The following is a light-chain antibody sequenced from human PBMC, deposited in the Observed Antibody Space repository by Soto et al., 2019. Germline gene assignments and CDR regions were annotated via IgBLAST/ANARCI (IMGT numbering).Light chain of an antibody. CDR2: GAS. CDR1: QSVSSSY. Sequence: EIVLTQSPGTLSLSPGERATLSCRASQSVSSSYLAWYQQKPGQAPRHIIYGASSRANGIPDRFSGSGSGIDFTLTISRLEPEDFALYYCQQYGSSPFTYGPGTKVDIK. CDR3: QQYGSSPFT. J-gene: IGKJ3*01. V-gene: IGKV3-20*01.